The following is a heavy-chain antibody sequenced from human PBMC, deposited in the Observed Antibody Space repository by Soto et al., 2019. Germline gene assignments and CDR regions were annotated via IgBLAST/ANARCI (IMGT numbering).Heavy chain of an antibody. V-gene: IGHV4-61*01. D-gene: IGHD3-16*01. Sequence: SETLSLTCAVSGDSVSNDNYYWSWIRQPPGKGLEWIGYVYYSGTTNYNSYLKSRLSLSVDMSKNQFSLKLASVTAADTAVYFCARSQRGRTAFTFDYWGQGALVTVSS. CDR2: VYYSGTT. CDR1: GDSVSNDNYY. J-gene: IGHJ4*02. CDR3: ARSQRGRTAFTFDY.